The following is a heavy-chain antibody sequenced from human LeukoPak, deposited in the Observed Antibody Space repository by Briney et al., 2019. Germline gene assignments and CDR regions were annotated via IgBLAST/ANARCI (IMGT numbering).Heavy chain of an antibody. CDR1: GFTFGDYA. J-gene: IGHJ4*02. D-gene: IGHD3-9*01. V-gene: IGHV3-30-3*01. CDR2: ISYDGSNN. Sequence: PGRSLRLSCTASGFTFGDYAMHWVRQAPGKGLEWVAVISYDGSNNYYADSVKGRFTISRDNSKNTLYLQMNSLRAEDTAVYYCARDGAEVLRYFDWLLGHFDYWGQGTLVTVSS. CDR3: ARDGAEVLRYFDWLLGHFDY.